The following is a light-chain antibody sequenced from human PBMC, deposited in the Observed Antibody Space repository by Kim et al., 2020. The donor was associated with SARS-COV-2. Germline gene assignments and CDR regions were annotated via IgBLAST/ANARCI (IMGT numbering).Light chain of an antibody. J-gene: IGLJ3*02. V-gene: IGLV2-8*01. CDR3: SSHASSSNYLV. CDR1: SSDVGGYNY. Sequence: QSALTQPASASGSLGQSVTISCTGTSSDVGGYNYVSWYQQHPGKAPKLMIYEVTRRPSGVSDRFSGSKSGNTASLTVSGLQAEDEADYYCSSHASSSNYLVFGGGTQLTVL. CDR2: EVT.